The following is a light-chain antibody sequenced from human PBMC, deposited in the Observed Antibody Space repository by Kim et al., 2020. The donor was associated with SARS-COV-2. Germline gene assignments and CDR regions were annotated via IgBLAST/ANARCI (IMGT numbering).Light chain of an antibody. CDR2: VNRDGSH. V-gene: IGLV4-69*01. CDR3: QTWDTGIRV. Sequence: SACASLGASVQLTCILSSGHSSYAIAWHQQQPGKGPRFLMKVNRDGSHIKGDGIPDRFSGSTSGAERYLTISSLQPEDEADYYCQTWDTGIRVFGG. J-gene: IGLJ3*02. CDR1: SGHSSYA.